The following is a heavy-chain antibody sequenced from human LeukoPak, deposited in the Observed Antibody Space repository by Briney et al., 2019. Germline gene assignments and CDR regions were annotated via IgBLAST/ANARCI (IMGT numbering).Heavy chain of an antibody. CDR3: ARRPPYYDDVWGGYYFDY. V-gene: IGHV2-5*02. D-gene: IGHD3-16*01. Sequence: SGPTLVKPTQTLTLTCTFSGFSLRTSGVGVGWIRQPPGKALEWLALVYWDDDKRYSPSLKSRLTITKDTSKNQVVLTMTNMDPVDTATYYCARRPPYYDDVWGGYYFDYWGQGTLVTVSS. CDR2: VYWDDDK. CDR1: GFSLRTSGVG. J-gene: IGHJ4*02.